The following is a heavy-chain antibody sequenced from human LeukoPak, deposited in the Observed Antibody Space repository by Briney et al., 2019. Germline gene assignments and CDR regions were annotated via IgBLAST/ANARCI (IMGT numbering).Heavy chain of an antibody. CDR3: ARERYCSGASCPNSNRYFDF. D-gene: IGHD2-15*01. CDR2: IHNGGDT. J-gene: IGHJ4*02. V-gene: IGHV3-66*02. Sequence: GGSLRPSCTASGFSVSANYMSWVRQAPGKGLEWVSVIHNGGDTYYADSVKGRFTISRDNSKNTLHLQMNSLRAEDTAVYYCARERYCSGASCPNSNRYFDFWGQGTLVTVSS. CDR1: GFSVSANY.